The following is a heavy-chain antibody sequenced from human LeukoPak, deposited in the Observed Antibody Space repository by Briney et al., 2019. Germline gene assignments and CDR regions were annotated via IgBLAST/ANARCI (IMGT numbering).Heavy chain of an antibody. Sequence: SETLSLTCAVYGGSFSGYYWSWIRQPPGKGLEWIGEINHSGSTNYNPSLKSRVTISVDTSKNQFSLKLSSVTAADTAVYYCARHFRRTGYFDYWGQGTLVTVSS. V-gene: IGHV4-34*01. CDR2: INHSGST. J-gene: IGHJ4*02. CDR1: GGSFSGYY. CDR3: ARHFRRTGYFDY. D-gene: IGHD3/OR15-3a*01.